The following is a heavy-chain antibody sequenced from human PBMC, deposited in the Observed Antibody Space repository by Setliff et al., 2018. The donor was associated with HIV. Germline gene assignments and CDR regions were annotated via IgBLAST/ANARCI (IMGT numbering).Heavy chain of an antibody. D-gene: IGHD1-7*01. CDR3: TRGPGGTVPKPLEAFDV. CDR2: VDYSGDT. Sequence: PSETLSLTCSISGATIHYHYWSWIRQPPGKGLAWIGYVDYSGDTEYNPSLQSRATISRDPSKSQVSLNLNSATAADTAVYYCTRGPGGTVPKPLEAFDVWGRGAVVTVSS. V-gene: IGHV4-59*11. J-gene: IGHJ3*01. CDR1: GATIHYHY.